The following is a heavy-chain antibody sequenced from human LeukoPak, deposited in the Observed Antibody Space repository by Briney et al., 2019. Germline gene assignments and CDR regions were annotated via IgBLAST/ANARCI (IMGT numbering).Heavy chain of an antibody. CDR2: IYYSGST. V-gene: IGHV4-59*01. D-gene: IGHD3-9*01. CDR1: GGSISRYY. J-gene: IGHJ4*02. CDR3: ARETDILTGLNYFDY. Sequence: KTSETLSLTCTVSGGSISRYYWSWIRQPPGKGLEWIGYIYYSGSTNYNPSLKSRVTISVDTSKNQFSLKLSSVTAADTAVYYCARETDILTGLNYFDYWGQGTLVTVSS.